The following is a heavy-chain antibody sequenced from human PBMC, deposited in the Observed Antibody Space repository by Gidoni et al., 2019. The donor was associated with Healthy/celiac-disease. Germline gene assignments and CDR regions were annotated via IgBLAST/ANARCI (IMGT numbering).Heavy chain of an antibody. J-gene: IGHJ6*02. CDR3: ARDGAHYYYDSSGYYYYYYGMDV. D-gene: IGHD3-22*01. V-gene: IGHV3-48*03. Sequence: EVQLVESGGGLVQPGGSLRISCAASGFTFSSYEMNLVRQAPGKGLGVVSYISSSGSTIYYADSVKGRFTISRDNAKNSLYLQMNSLRAEDTAVYYCARDGAHYYYDSSGYYYYYYGMDVWGQGTTVTVSS. CDR1: GFTFSSYE. CDR2: ISSSGSTI.